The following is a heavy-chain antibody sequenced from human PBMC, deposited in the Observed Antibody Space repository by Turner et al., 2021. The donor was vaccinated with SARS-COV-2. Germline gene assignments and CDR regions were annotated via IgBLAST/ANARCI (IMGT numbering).Heavy chain of an antibody. Sequence: EVQLVESGGGLVKPGGSLRLSCAASGFTFSHYTMNWVRQAPGKGLEWVSSISCSISYIYYADSVKGRFTISRDNAKNSLYLQMNSLRAEDTAVYYCARGTYYYDSSVYSGTNWFDPWGQGTLVTVSS. V-gene: IGHV3-21*01. CDR3: ARGTYYYDSSVYSGTNWFDP. CDR1: GFTFSHYT. D-gene: IGHD3-22*01. CDR2: ISCSISYI. J-gene: IGHJ5*02.